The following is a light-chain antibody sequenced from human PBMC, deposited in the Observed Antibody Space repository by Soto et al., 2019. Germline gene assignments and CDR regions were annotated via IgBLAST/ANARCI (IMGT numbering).Light chain of an antibody. CDR3: QSFDSAPRT. CDR2: AAS. V-gene: IGKV1-27*01. J-gene: IGKJ3*01. CDR1: QGISNY. Sequence: DVQMTQSPSSLSASVGDRVTITCRASQGISNYLAWYQQKSGKVPKLLIYAASILQSGVPSRFSGSGSGSDFTLTISSLQPEDVAIYYCQSFDSAPRTFGPGTKVDIK.